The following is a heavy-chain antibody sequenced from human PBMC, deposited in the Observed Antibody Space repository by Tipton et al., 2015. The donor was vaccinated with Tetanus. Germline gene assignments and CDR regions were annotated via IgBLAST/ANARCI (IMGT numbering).Heavy chain of an antibody. V-gene: IGHV4-59*02. CDR1: GGSVNSYY. Sequence: TLSLTCTVSGGSVNSYYWSWIRQSPGRGLEWIGYVYFSGSTKYNPSHASRVTISVDTSNNQISLNLNSVTAADTAVFYCARGPGGNYPHYFDYWGQGTLVTVSS. J-gene: IGHJ4*02. CDR3: ARGPGGNYPHYFDY. CDR2: VYFSGST. D-gene: IGHD1-26*01.